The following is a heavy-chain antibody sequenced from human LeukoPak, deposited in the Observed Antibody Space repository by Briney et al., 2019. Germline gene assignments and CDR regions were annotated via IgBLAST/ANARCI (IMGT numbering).Heavy chain of an antibody. CDR2: IYYSGST. CDR1: GGSISNYY. V-gene: IGHV4-59*03. J-gene: IGHJ4*02. Sequence: PSETLSLTCTSSGGSISNYYCSWIRQPPGKGLEWIGYIYYSGSTNYSPSLKSRVTISVDTSKNQFSLRLRSVTAADTAVYYCAGHHPRNTVDFWGQGTLVTVSS. CDR3: AGHHPRNTVDF. D-gene: IGHD2-8*02.